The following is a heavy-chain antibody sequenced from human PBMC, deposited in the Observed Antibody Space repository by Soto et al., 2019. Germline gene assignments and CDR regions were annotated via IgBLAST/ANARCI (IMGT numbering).Heavy chain of an antibody. CDR2: ISAYNGNT. CDR1: GYTFTSNG. Sequence: TPVKPSCKESGYTFTSNGICSLRQAHGQGLEWMGWISAYNGNTNYAQKLQGRVTMTTDTSTSTAYMELRSLRSDDTAVYFCAKEADCLHWSVKPLEYWGKRSLVT. J-gene: IGHJ4*02. D-gene: IGHD2-8*02. V-gene: IGHV1-18*01. CDR3: AKEADCLHWSVKPLEY.